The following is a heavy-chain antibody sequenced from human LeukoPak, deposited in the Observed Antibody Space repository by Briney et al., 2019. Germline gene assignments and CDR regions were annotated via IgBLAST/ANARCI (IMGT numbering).Heavy chain of an antibody. D-gene: IGHD6-19*01. CDR1: GGSFSGYY. Sequence: SETLSLTCAVYGGSFSGYYWSWIPQPPGKGLEWIGEINHSGSTNYNPSLKSRVTISVDTSKNQFSLKLSSVTAADTAVYYCARTGSGWWYAFDIWGQGTMVTGSS. J-gene: IGHJ3*02. V-gene: IGHV4-34*01. CDR2: INHSGST. CDR3: ARTGSGWWYAFDI.